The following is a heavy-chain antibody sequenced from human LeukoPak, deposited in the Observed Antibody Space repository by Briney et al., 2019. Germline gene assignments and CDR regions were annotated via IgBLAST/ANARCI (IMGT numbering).Heavy chain of an antibody. CDR3: ARTNRYVENFDY. Sequence: PSETLSLTCTVSGGSISSSSYYWDWIRQPPGKGLEWIGSIYYSGSTYYNPSLKSRVTISVDTSKNQFSLKLSSVTAADTAVYCCARTNRYVENFDYWGQGSLVTVSS. CDR2: IYYSGST. V-gene: IGHV4-39*01. CDR1: GGSISSSSYY. D-gene: IGHD5-24*01. J-gene: IGHJ4*02.